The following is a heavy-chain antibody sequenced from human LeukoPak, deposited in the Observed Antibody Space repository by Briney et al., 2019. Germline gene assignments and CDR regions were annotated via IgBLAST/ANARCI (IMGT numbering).Heavy chain of an antibody. J-gene: IGHJ4*02. D-gene: IGHD6-13*01. Sequence: GESLKISCKGSGYSFTSYWIGWVRQMPGKGLEWMGIIYPGDSDTRYSPSFQGQVTISADKSISTAYLQWSSLKASDTAMYYCARPGALGVIAAADSTFDYWGQGTLVTVSS. CDR2: IYPGDSDT. V-gene: IGHV5-51*01. CDR1: GYSFTSYW. CDR3: ARPGALGVIAAADSTFDY.